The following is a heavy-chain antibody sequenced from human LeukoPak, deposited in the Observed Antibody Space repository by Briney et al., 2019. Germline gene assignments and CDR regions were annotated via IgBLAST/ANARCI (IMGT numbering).Heavy chain of an antibody. CDR1: GFTFSTYS. CDR2: ISSSTTYI. CDR3: ARPLPYYYYMDV. Sequence: MPGGSLRLSCAASGFTFSTYSMNWVRQAPGKGLEWVSSISSSTTYIYYADSVKGRFTISRDNAKNSLFLQMNSLRAEDTAVYYCARPLPYYYYMDVWGKGTTVTVSS. J-gene: IGHJ6*03. V-gene: IGHV3-21*06.